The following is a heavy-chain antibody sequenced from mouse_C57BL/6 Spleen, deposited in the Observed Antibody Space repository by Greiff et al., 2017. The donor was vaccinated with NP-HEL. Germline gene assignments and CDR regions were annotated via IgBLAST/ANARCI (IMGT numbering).Heavy chain of an antibody. V-gene: IGHV1-64*01. CDR3: ARSQLTGTRGPFAY. CDR1: GYTFTSYW. J-gene: IGHJ3*01. CDR2: IHPNSGST. D-gene: IGHD4-1*01. Sequence: QVQLQQPGAELVKPGASVKLSCKASGYTFTSYWMHWVKQRPGQGLEWIGMIHPNSGSTNYNEKFKSKATLTVDKSSSTAYMQLSSLTSEDSAVYYCARSQLTGTRGPFAYWGQGTLVTVSA.